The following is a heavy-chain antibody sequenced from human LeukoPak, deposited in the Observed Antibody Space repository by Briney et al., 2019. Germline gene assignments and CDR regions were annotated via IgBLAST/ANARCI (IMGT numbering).Heavy chain of an antibody. V-gene: IGHV4-59*08. CDR1: GGSISSYY. CDR3: AILYGSGSYAFDI. J-gene: IGHJ3*02. CDR2: IYYSGST. D-gene: IGHD3-10*01. Sequence: SETLSLTCTVSGGSISSYYWSWIRQPPGKGLEWIGYIYYSGSTNYNPSLKSRVTISVDTSKNQFSPKLSSVTAADTAVYYCAILYGSGSYAFDIWGQGTMVTVSS.